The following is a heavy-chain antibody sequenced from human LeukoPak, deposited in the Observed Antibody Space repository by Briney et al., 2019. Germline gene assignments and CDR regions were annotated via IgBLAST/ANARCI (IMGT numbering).Heavy chain of an antibody. CDR1: GFALSSHW. Sequence: GGSLRLSCAASGFALSSHWMTWVRQVPGRGPEWVANVNRDGSETYYLDSVKGRFTISKDNAKNSLYLQMNSLRAEDTALYHCARNNGMDVWGQGTTVVVSS. CDR3: ARNNGMDV. V-gene: IGHV3-7*03. J-gene: IGHJ6*02. CDR2: VNRDGSET.